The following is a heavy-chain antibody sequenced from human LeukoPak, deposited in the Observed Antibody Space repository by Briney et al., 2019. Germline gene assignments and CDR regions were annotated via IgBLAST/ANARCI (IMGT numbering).Heavy chain of an antibody. CDR2: IYYSGSP. D-gene: IGHD3-10*01. Sequence: WDPVSLLCSVWGGPHSSYYWRWTREPPGRGLVGRGYIYYSGSPNHNPSLKRRVTISVDTSKKQFSLKLSSVTAADSAVYYCARCWCGSGSWRDYYCYGMDVWGQGTTVTLSS. V-gene: IGHV4-59*07. CDR1: GGPHSSYY. J-gene: IGHJ6*02. CDR3: ARCWCGSGSWRDYYCYGMDV.